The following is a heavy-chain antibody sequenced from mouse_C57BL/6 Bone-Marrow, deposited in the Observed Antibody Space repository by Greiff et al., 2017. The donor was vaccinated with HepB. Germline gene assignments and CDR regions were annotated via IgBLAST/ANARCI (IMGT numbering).Heavy chain of an antibody. CDR3: ARHEGGPYYYGWFAY. Sequence: VNVVESGAELVKPGASVKLSCKASGYTFTEYTIHWVKQRSGQGLEWIGWFYPGSGSIKYNEKFKDKATLTADKSSSTVYMELSRLTSEDSAVYFCARHEGGPYYYGWFAYWGQGTLVTVSA. CDR2: FYPGSGSI. J-gene: IGHJ3*01. D-gene: IGHD1-1*01. V-gene: IGHV1-62-2*01. CDR1: GYTFTEYT.